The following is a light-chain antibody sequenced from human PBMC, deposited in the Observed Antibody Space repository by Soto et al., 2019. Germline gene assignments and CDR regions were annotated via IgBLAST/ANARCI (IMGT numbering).Light chain of an antibody. CDR3: QQYNNWPRT. V-gene: IGKV3-15*01. Sequence: EIGMTRSPSTLSFYPGGIATLSCRASQSVSSNLAWYQQKPGQAPRLLIYGASTRATGIPARFSGSGSGTEFALTISSLQSEDFAVYYCQQYNNWPRTFGQGTKVDI. CDR1: QSVSSN. CDR2: GAS. J-gene: IGKJ1*01.